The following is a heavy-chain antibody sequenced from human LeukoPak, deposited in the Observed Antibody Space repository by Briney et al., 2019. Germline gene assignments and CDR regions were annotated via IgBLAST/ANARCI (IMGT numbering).Heavy chain of an antibody. V-gene: IGHV3-7*01. CDR3: ARGDSSSWRHFDY. Sequence: GGSLRLSCAASGFNFDNFWMSWVRQAPGKGLEWVANIKQDGSEKYYVDSVKGRFTISRDNAKNSLYLQMNSLRAEDTAVYYCARGDSSSWRHFDYWGQGTLVTVSS. D-gene: IGHD6-13*01. J-gene: IGHJ4*02. CDR1: GFNFDNFW. CDR2: IKQDGSEK.